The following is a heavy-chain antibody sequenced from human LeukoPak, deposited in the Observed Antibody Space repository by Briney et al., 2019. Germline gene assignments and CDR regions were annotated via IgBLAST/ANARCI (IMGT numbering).Heavy chain of an antibody. Sequence: PGGSLRLSCAASGFDFDDYMMHWVRQVPGKGLEWVSLISWDGGTTNYADSVKGRFTISRDNSKNSLYFLMNDLTAEDTAFYYCARGGYGGVSDYWGQGTLVTVSS. J-gene: IGHJ4*02. CDR1: GFDFDDYM. CDR2: ISWDGGTT. D-gene: IGHD4-23*01. CDR3: ARGGYGGVSDY. V-gene: IGHV3-43D*04.